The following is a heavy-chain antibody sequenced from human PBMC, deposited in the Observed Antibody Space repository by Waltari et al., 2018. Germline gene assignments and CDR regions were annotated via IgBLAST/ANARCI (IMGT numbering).Heavy chain of an antibody. D-gene: IGHD3-9*01. CDR2: INPNSGGT. CDR3: ARDQAYYDILTGYYSGDAFDI. CDR1: GYTFTGYY. Sequence: QVQLVQSGAEVKKPGASVKVSCKASGYTFTGYYMHWVRQAPGQGLEWMGRINPNSGGTNYAQKFKGRVTMTRDTSISTAYMELSRLRSDDTAVYYCARDQAYYDILTGYYSGDAFDIWGQGTMVTVSS. V-gene: IGHV1-2*06. J-gene: IGHJ3*02.